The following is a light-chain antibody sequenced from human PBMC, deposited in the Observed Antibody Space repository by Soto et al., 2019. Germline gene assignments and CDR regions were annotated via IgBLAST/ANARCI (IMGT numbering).Light chain of an antibody. CDR3: TSYTSTFTYV. J-gene: IGLJ1*01. CDR2: EVS. Sequence: QSVLTQPASVSGSPGQSITISCTGTRSDVGGYEYVSWYQQHPGKAPKLMIYEVSRRPSGVSNRFSGPKSGSTASMTISGLQAGDEADYYCTSYTSTFTYVFGTGTKAPS. CDR1: RSDVGGYEY. V-gene: IGLV2-14*01.